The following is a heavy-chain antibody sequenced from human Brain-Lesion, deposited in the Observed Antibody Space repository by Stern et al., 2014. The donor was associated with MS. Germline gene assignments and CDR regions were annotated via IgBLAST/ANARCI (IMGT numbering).Heavy chain of an antibody. CDR2: IYYTGST. CDR1: GGSISSSTYY. Sequence: QVQLQESGPGLVKPSETLSLTCTVSGGSISSSTYYWGWLRQPPGKGLEWIGNIYYTGSTSYNPPLKRRATIPAGPPNTPFPLGLSSVTAADTAVYYCARLSGVVDFWGQGALVTVSS. V-gene: IGHV4-39*02. D-gene: IGHD1-26*01. J-gene: IGHJ4*02. CDR3: ARLSGVVDF.